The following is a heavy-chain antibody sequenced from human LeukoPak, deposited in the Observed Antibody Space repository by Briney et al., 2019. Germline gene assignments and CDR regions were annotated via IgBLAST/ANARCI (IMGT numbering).Heavy chain of an antibody. CDR1: GFTFSSYW. CDR2: INSDGSST. V-gene: IGHV3-74*01. D-gene: IGHD6-13*01. J-gene: IGHJ4*02. CDR3: ARVSSSRGSDY. Sequence: AGGSLRLSCAASGFTFSSYWMHWVRQAPGKGLVWVSRINSDGSSTSYADSVKGRFTVSRDNAKNTLYLQMNSLRAEDTAVCYCARVSSSRGSDYWGQGTLVTVSS.